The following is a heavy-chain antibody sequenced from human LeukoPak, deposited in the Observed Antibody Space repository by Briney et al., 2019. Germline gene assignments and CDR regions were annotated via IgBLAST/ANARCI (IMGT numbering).Heavy chain of an antibody. Sequence: GGSLRLSCAASGFTFSTYEMSWVRQAPGKGLEWVSGINWNGGGTGYADSVKGRFTIARDNAKNSLYLVMNSLRAEDTAFYYCARVQDRYYSGSGFDYWGQGTLVTVSS. CDR1: GFTFSTYE. V-gene: IGHV3-20*04. CDR2: INWNGGGT. D-gene: IGHD3-10*01. CDR3: ARVQDRYYSGSGFDY. J-gene: IGHJ4*02.